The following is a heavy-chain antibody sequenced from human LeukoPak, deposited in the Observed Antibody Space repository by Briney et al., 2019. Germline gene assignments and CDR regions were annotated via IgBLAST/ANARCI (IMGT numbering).Heavy chain of an antibody. V-gene: IGHV4-59*01. Sequence: PSETLSLTCTVSGGSISSYYWSWIRQPPGKGLEWIGYIYYSGSTNYRPSLKSRVTISVDTSKNQFSLKLSSVTAADTAVYYCARAYYYHYYMDVWGKGTMVTVSS. CDR1: GGSISSYY. J-gene: IGHJ6*03. CDR3: ARAYYYHYYMDV. CDR2: IYYSGST.